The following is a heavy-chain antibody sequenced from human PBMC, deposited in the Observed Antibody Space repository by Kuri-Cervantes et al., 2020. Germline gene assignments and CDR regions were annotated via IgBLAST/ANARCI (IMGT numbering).Heavy chain of an antibody. D-gene: IGHD3-22*01. Sequence: GGSLRLSCAASGFTFSSYWMSWVRQAPGKGLEWVSYISSSGSTIYYADSVKGRFTISRDNAKNSLYLQMNSLRAEDTAVYYCARSPRYDSSGYRDYFDYWGQGTLVTVSS. J-gene: IGHJ4*02. CDR3: ARSPRYDSSGYRDYFDY. V-gene: IGHV3-48*04. CDR2: ISSSGSTI. CDR1: GFTFSSYW.